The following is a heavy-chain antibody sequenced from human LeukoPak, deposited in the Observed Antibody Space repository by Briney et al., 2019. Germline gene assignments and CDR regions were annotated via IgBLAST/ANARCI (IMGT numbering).Heavy chain of an antibody. CDR1: GFTFSSYE. CDR3: ARGSYYAPYYFDY. CDR2: ISSGSNTI. Sequence: PGGSLTLSCAAAGFTFSSYEMNWVRQAPGKGLECISYISSGSNTIFYADSVEGRFTISRDNAKNSLFLQVNSLRDEDTAVYYCARGSYYAPYYFDYWGQGTLVTVSS. J-gene: IGHJ4*02. D-gene: IGHD1-26*01. V-gene: IGHV3-48*03.